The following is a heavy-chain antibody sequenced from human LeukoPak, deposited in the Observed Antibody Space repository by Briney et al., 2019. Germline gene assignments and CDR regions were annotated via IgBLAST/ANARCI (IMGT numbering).Heavy chain of an antibody. CDR1: GGSISSYY. V-gene: IGHV4-59*08. D-gene: IGHD6-19*01. CDR2: IYYSGST. Sequence: SSETLSLTCTVSGGSISSYYWSWILQPPGKGLEWIGYIYYSGSTNYNPSLKSRVTISVDTSKNQFSLKLSSVTAADTAVYYCARLHYSSGWKGLDYWGQGTLVTVSS. J-gene: IGHJ4*02. CDR3: ARLHYSSGWKGLDY.